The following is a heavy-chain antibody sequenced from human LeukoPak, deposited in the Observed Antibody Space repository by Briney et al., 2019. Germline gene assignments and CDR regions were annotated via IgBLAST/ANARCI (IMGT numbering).Heavy chain of an antibody. CDR1: GGSFSGYY. J-gene: IGHJ4*02. D-gene: IGHD3-10*01. CDR2: INHSGST. V-gene: IGHV4-34*01. CDR3: AREVTMVRGVISPFDY. Sequence: SETLSLTCAVYGGSFSGYYWSWIRQPPGKGLEWIGEINHSGSTNYNPSLKSRVTISVDTSKNQFSLKLSSVTAADTAVYYCAREVTMVRGVISPFDYWGQGTLVTVSS.